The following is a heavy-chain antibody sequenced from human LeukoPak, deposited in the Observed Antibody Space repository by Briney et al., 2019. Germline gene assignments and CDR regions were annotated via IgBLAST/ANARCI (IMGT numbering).Heavy chain of an antibody. CDR2: INHSGST. CDR3: ARVGDYDMVFDR. V-gene: IGHV4-34*01. J-gene: IGHJ5*02. CDR1: GGSFSGYY. Sequence: KPSETLSLTCAVYGGSFSGYYWSWIRQPPGKGLEWIGEINHSGSTNYNPSLKSRVNISVDTSKNQFSLKLSSVTAADTAVYYCARVGDYDMVFDRWGQGTLVTVSS. D-gene: IGHD3-22*01.